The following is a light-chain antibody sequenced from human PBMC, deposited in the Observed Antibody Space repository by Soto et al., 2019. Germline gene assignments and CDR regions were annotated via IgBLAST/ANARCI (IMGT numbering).Light chain of an antibody. Sequence: DIQVTQSPDSLSASVGDRVTITCRTSQGINTYLNWYQQKSGDAPRLLIAASDLESGVPSRFSASGSGAGFTLTITSLRPDDFATYYCQHAYINPYSFGQGTRLEIK. CDR3: QHAYINPYS. J-gene: IGKJ5*01. CDR2: AS. CDR1: QGINTY. V-gene: IGKV1-39*01.